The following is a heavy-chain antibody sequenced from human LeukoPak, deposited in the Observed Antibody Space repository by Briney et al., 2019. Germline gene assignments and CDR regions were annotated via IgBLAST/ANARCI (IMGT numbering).Heavy chain of an antibody. CDR2: IYYRGST. Sequence: PSETLSLTCTVSGDSISSSNYYWGWTRQPPGKGLEWIGSIYYRGSTYYNPSLKSRVTISVDTSKNQFSLKLSSVTAADTAVYYCARPSGVVVPNYYMDVWGKGTTVTVSS. V-gene: IGHV4-39*01. J-gene: IGHJ6*03. CDR1: GDSISSSNYY. D-gene: IGHD2-2*01. CDR3: ARPSGVVVPNYYMDV.